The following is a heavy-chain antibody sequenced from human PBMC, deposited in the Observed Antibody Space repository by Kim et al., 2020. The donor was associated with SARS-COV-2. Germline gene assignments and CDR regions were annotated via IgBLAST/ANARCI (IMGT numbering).Heavy chain of an antibody. CDR3: ASGFDVNFDY. Sequence: GESLKISCQISGYTFTTYWINWVRQMPGEGLEWMGKIDPRDSYIKYGPSFQGRVTISTDTSVSTAYLHLSSLEASDTAKYYCASGFDVNFDYLGQGTLVT. D-gene: IGHD2-2*03. J-gene: IGHJ4*02. V-gene: IGHV5-10-1*01. CDR1: GYTFTTYW. CDR2: IDPRDSYI.